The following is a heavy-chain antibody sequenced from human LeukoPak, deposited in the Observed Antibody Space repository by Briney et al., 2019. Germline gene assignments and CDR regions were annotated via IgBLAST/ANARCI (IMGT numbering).Heavy chain of an antibody. CDR3: ARVGGSRPYYYYMDV. V-gene: IGHV1-2*02. CDR1: GYTFTGYY. J-gene: IGHJ6*03. CDR2: INPNSGGT. D-gene: IGHD6-13*01. Sequence: ASVKVSCKASGYTFTGYYMHWVRQAPGQGLEWMGWINPNSGGTNYAQKFQGRVTMTRDTSISTAYMELSRLRSDDTAVYYCARVGGSRPYYYYMDVWGKGTTVTISS.